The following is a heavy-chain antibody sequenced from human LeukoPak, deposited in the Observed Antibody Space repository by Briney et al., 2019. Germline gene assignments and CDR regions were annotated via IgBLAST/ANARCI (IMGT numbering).Heavy chain of an antibody. CDR2: ISHDGNSK. V-gene: IGHV3-30*03. CDR3: ARGVVRYFDY. D-gene: IGHD3-9*01. CDR1: GFTLSTYG. Sequence: GGSLRLSCAASGFTLSTYGMHWVRQAPGKGLEWVAMISHDGNSKQYADFAKGRFTISRDNSKNTLYLQMNSLTTEDTAVYYCARGVVRYFDYWGQGALVTVSS. J-gene: IGHJ4*02.